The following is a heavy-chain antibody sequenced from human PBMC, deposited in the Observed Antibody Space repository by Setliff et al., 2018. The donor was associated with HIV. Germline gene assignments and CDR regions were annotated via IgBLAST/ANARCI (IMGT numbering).Heavy chain of an antibody. V-gene: IGHV1-2*02. J-gene: IGHJ6*02. D-gene: IGHD3-22*01. CDR3: ARDDYYDSSGYWGSYYYYGMDV. Sequence: ASVKVSCKASGYTFTGYYMHWVRQAPGQGLEWMGWINPNSGGTNYAQKFQGRVTMTRDTSISTAYMELSRLRSDDTAVYYCARDDYYDSSGYWGSYYYYGMDVWGQGTKVTVS. CDR1: GYTFTGYY. CDR2: INPNSGGT.